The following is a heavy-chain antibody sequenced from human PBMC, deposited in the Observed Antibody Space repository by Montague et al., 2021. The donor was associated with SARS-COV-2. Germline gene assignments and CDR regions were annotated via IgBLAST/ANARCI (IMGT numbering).Heavy chain of an antibody. CDR1: GGSFSGYY. V-gene: IGHV4-34*01. Sequence: SETLSLTCAVYGGSFSGYYWSWIRQPPGKGLEGIGEINHSGSTNYNPSLKSRVTISVDTSKNQFSLKLSSVTAADTAVYYCARVRAVPAAMRIFSLGRSYYGMDVWGQGTTVTVPS. D-gene: IGHD2-2*01. J-gene: IGHJ6*02. CDR3: ARVRAVPAAMRIFSLGRSYYGMDV. CDR2: INHSGST.